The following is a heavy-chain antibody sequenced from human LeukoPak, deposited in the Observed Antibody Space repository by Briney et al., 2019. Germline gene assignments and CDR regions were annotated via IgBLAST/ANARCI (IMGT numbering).Heavy chain of an antibody. D-gene: IGHD2-2*01. CDR3: SRESYLRPPSQPHHYYFDY. J-gene: IGHJ4*02. CDR2: IRSYTYGGTV. V-gene: IGHV3-49*03. Sequence: GGSLRLSCMTSGYIFGDYAISWFRQAPGKRLEWISYIRSYTYGGTVQYAASVKGRFTISRDDSRSIAYLQMNSLKTEDTAVYYCSRESYLRPPSQPHHYYFDYWGQGTLVAVSS. CDR1: GYIFGDYA.